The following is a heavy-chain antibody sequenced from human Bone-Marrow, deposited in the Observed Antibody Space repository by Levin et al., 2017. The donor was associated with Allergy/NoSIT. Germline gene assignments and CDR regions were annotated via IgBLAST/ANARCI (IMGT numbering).Heavy chain of an antibody. V-gene: IGHV3-9*01. D-gene: IGHD7-27*01. Sequence: SLKISCAASGFSFDDSVMHWVRQAPGKGLEWVSGINWNSATIGYADSVRGRFTITRDNAKNSLYLQLNSLRVEDTAFYYCAKGPILTGGEAYIDNWGQGTLVTVSS. CDR2: INWNSATI. CDR3: AKGPILTGGEAYIDN. J-gene: IGHJ4*02. CDR1: GFSFDDSV.